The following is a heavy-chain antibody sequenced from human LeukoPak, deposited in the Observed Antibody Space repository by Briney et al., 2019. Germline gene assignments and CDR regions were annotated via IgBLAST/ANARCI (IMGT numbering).Heavy chain of an antibody. J-gene: IGHJ4*02. Sequence: PSETLSLTCTVSGGSISSYYWSWIRQPPGKGPEWIGYIYYSGSTNYNPSLKSRVTISVDTSKNQFSLKLSSVTAADTAVYYCARGMAVAGTGFGYWGQGTLVTVSS. CDR2: IYYSGST. CDR1: GGSISSYY. CDR3: ARGMAVAGTGFGY. D-gene: IGHD6-19*01. V-gene: IGHV4-59*12.